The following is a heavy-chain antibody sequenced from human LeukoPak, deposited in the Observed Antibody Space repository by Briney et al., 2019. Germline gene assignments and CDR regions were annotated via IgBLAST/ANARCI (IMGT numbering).Heavy chain of an antibody. CDR2: IYYSGST. D-gene: IGHD5-18*01. CDR1: GGSVSSYY. CDR3: ARDLVDTAMVLGY. V-gene: IGHV4-39*07. Sequence: SETLSLTCTVSGGSVSSYYWSWSRQPPGKGLEWIGSIYYSGSTYYNPSLKSRVAISVDTSKNQFSLKLSSVTAADTAVYYCARDLVDTAMVLGYWGQGTLVTVSS. J-gene: IGHJ4*02.